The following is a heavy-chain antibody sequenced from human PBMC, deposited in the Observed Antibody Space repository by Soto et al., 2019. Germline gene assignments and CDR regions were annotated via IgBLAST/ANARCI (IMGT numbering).Heavy chain of an antibody. CDR2: ISYDGSNK. V-gene: IGHV3-30-3*01. Sequence: GGSLRLSCAASGFTFSSYAMHWVRQAPGKGLEWVAVISYDGSNKYYADSVKGRFTISRDNSKNTLYLQMNSLRAEDTAVYYCARDRGRGDIVLVPAAIHYYYYGMDVWGQGTTVTVS. D-gene: IGHD2-2*01. CDR1: GFTFSSYA. J-gene: IGHJ6*02. CDR3: ARDRGRGDIVLVPAAIHYYYYGMDV.